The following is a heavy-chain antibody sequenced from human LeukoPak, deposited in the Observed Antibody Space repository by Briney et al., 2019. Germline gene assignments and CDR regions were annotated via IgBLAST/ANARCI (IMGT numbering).Heavy chain of an antibody. CDR1: GFTFSSYS. Sequence: GGSLRLSCAASGFTFSSYSMNWVRQAPGKGLEWVSSISSSSSYIYYADSVKGRFTISRDNAKNSLYLQMNSLRAEDTAVYYCAGGRRLHSSDYWGQGTLVTVSS. J-gene: IGHJ4*02. CDR2: ISSSSSYI. D-gene: IGHD5-24*01. V-gene: IGHV3-21*01. CDR3: AGGRRLHSSDY.